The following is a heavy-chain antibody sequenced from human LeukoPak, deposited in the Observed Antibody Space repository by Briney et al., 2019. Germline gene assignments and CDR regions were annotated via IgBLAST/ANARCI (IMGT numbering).Heavy chain of an antibody. J-gene: IGHJ4*02. CDR3: AKRGYSYGDFDF. CDR1: GYTFTSYD. CDR2: LNPDSGNT. D-gene: IGHD5-18*01. V-gene: IGHV1-8*01. Sequence: ASVKVSCKASGYTFTSYDINWVRQATGQGLEWMGWLNPDSGNTGYAQKFQGRVTMTRNTSISTAYMELSSLRSEDTAVYFCAKRGYSYGDFDFWGQGTLVTVSS.